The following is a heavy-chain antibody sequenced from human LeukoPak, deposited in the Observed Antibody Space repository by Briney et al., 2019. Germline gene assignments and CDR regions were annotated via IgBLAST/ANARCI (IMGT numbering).Heavy chain of an antibody. CDR3: ARAPLRTGTTYYYYYMDV. D-gene: IGHD1-1*01. CDR2: IYTSGST. J-gene: IGHJ6*03. CDR1: GGSISSYY. Sequence: SETLSLTCTVSGGSISSYYWSWIRQPAGKGLEWIGRIYTSGSTNYNPSLKSRVTMSVDTSKNQFSLKLSSVTAADTAVYYCARAPLRTGTTYYYYYMDVRGKGTTVTVSS. V-gene: IGHV4-4*07.